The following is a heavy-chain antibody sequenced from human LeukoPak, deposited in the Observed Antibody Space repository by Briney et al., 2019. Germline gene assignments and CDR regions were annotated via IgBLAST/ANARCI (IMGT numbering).Heavy chain of an antibody. D-gene: IGHD3-16*01. CDR1: GFTVSNAW. V-gene: IGHV3-15*01. Sequence: PGGSLRLSCAVSGFTVSNAWMSWVRQAPGKGLEWVGRIKSKSAGGTRDYAAPVKGRFTISRDESKNTLFLQMNSLKTEDTAVYYCTTHKNYADREDHWFDPWGQGTLVTVSS. CDR2: IKSKSAGGTR. J-gene: IGHJ5*02. CDR3: TTHKNYADREDHWFDP.